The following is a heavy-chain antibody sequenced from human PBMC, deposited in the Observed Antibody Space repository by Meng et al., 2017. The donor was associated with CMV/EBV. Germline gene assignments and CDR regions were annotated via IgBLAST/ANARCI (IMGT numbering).Heavy chain of an antibody. J-gene: IGHJ4*02. CDR3: AREAAAGAPDY. V-gene: IGHV3-74*01. CDR2: INSDGSST. CDR1: GFTFSDYW. D-gene: IGHD6-13*01. Sequence: GGSLRLSCAASGFTFSDYWMHWVRQAPGKGLVWVSRINSDGSSTSYADSVKGRFTISRDNAKNTLYLQMNSLRAEDTAVYYCAREAAAGAPDYWGQGTLVTVSS.